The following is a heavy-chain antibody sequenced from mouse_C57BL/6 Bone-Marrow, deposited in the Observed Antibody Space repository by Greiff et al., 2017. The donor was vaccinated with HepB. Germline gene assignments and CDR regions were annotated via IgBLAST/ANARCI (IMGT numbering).Heavy chain of an antibody. V-gene: IGHV1-81*01. D-gene: IGHD1-1*01. J-gene: IGHJ3*01. CDR3: ARWYGSSSWFAY. CDR2: IYPRSGNT. Sequence: VQLQQSGAELARPGASVKLSCKASGYTFTSYGISWVKQRTGQGLEWIGEIYPRSGNTYYNEKFKGKATLTADKSSSTAYMELRSLTSEDSAVYVCARWYGSSSWFAYWGQGTLVTVSA. CDR1: GYTFTSYG.